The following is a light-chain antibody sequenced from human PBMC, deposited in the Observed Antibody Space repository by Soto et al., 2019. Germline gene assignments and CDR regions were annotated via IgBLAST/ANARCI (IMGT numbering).Light chain of an antibody. CDR3: CSYAGSNWV. CDR1: SSDVGSYNL. Sequence: QSVLTQPASVSGSPGQSITISCTGTSSDVGSYNLVSWYQQHPGKAPKLMIYKVSKRPSGVSNRFSGSKSGNTASLTISGLQAEDEADYYCCSYAGSNWVFGGGTELTVL. V-gene: IGLV2-23*02. CDR2: KVS. J-gene: IGLJ3*02.